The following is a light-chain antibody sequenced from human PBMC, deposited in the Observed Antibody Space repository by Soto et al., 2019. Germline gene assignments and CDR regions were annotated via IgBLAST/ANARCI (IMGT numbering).Light chain of an antibody. J-gene: IGKJ1*01. CDR3: QQYDGSPGP. Sequence: EIVLTQSPGTPSLSLGERATLSCRASQSLNRTYLAWYQHNPGQAHRLLINGVSSRATAIPDRFSGSVSGTDFTLSISRLEPEDSGVYYCQQYDGSPGPFGQGTKVQIK. CDR2: GVS. CDR1: QSLNRTY. V-gene: IGKV3-20*01.